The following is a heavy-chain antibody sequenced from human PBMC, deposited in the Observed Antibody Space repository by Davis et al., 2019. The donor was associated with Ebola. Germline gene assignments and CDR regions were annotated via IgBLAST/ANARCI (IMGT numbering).Heavy chain of an antibody. V-gene: IGHV4-34*01. D-gene: IGHD3-3*01. CDR3: ARGPTILGTYYYYGMDV. Sequence: SETLSLTCTVSGGSISSYYRSWIRQPPGKGLEWIGEINHSGSTNYNPSLKSRVAISVDTSKNQFSLKLSSVTAADTAVYYCARGPTILGTYYYYGMDVWGQGTTVTVSS. CDR1: GGSISSYY. J-gene: IGHJ6*02. CDR2: INHSGST.